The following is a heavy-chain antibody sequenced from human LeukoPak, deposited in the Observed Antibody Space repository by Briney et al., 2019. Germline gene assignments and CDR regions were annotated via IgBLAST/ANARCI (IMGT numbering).Heavy chain of an antibody. J-gene: IGHJ5*02. CDR1: GFTFSSYA. Sequence: GGSLRLSCAAPGFTFSSYAMHWVRQAPGKGLEWVAVISYDGSNKYYADSVKGRFTISRDNSKNTLYLQMNSLRAEDTAVYYCARASRWLAWGQGTLVTVSS. CDR2: ISYDGSNK. CDR3: ARASRWLA. V-gene: IGHV3-30-3*01. D-gene: IGHD6-19*01.